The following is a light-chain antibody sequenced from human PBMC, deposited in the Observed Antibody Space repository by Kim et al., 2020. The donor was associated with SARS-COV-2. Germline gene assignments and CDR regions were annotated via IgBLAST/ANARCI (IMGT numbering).Light chain of an antibody. V-gene: IGKV3-11*01. J-gene: IGKJ2*01. CDR3: KQRSNWRYT. Sequence: EIALTQSPPTLSLSPGERATLSCRASQSVSSYLAWYQQKPGQAPRLLIYDASNRATGIPARFSGSGSGTDFTLTISSLEPEDFAVYYCKQRSNWRYTFGQGTKLEIK. CDR2: DAS. CDR1: QSVSSY.